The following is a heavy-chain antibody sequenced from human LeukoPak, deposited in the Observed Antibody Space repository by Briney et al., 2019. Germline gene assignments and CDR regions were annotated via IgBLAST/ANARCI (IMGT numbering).Heavy chain of an antibody. CDR3: ARHYVWGSYRYKVNWFDP. V-gene: IGHV4-34*01. Sequence: PSETLSLTCAVYGGSFSGYYWSWIRQPPGKGLEWIGEINHSESTNYNPSLKSRVTISVDTSKNQFSLKLSSVTAADTAVYYCARHYVWGSYRYKVNWFDPWGQGTLVTVSS. J-gene: IGHJ5*02. CDR1: GGSFSGYY. D-gene: IGHD3-16*02. CDR2: INHSEST.